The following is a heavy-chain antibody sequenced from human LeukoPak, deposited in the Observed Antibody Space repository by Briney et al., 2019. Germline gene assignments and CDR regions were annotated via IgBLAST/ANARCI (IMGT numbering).Heavy chain of an antibody. D-gene: IGHD5-18*01. CDR2: INPNSGGT. V-gene: IGHV1-2*02. J-gene: IGHJ4*02. Sequence: GASVKVSCKASGYTFTGYYMHWVRQAPGQGLEWMGWINPNSGGTNYAQKFQGRVTMTRDTSISTAYMELSRLRSDDTAVYYCARVLKRGYSYGYGYWGQGTLVTVSS. CDR3: ARVLKRGYSYGYGY. CDR1: GYTFTGYY.